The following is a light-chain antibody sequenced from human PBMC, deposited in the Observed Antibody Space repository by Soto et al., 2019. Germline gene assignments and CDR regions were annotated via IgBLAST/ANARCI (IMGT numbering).Light chain of an antibody. J-gene: IGKJ1*01. V-gene: IGKV1-5*03. CDR3: QQYYNYFRT. Sequence: DIQMTQSPSTLSASVGDRVTITCRASQSISNWMAWYQQKPGKDPKILIYKASTLESGVPSRFSGSGSGTEFTLTISSLQPDDFATYYCQQYYNYFRTFGQGTKVEIK. CDR1: QSISNW. CDR2: KAS.